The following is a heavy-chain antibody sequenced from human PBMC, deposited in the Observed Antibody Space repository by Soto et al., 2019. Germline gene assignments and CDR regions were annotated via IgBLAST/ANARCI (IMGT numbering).Heavy chain of an antibody. CDR2: INAYNGHT. CDR1: GYTFNNYG. Sequence: GASVKVSCKASGYTFNNYGITWVRQAPGQGLEWMGWINAYNGHTGYAQKFQGRVTMTRNTSISTAYMELSSLRSEDTAVYYCARAPGPWGQGTLVTVSS. V-gene: IGHV1-8*01. CDR3: ARAPGP. J-gene: IGHJ5*02.